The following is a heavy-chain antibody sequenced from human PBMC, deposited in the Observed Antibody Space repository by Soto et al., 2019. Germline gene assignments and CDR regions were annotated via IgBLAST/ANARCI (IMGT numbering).Heavy chain of an antibody. Sequence: ASVKVSCKASGYTFTSYGISWVRQAPGQGLEWMGWISAYNGNTNYAQKLQGRVTLTTDTSTSTAYMELRSLRSDDTAVYYCARDLEEVAQTPGRRVAFDIWGQGTMVTVSS. CDR3: ARDLEEVAQTPGRRVAFDI. CDR2: ISAYNGNT. V-gene: IGHV1-18*01. D-gene: IGHD5-12*01. J-gene: IGHJ3*02. CDR1: GYTFTSYG.